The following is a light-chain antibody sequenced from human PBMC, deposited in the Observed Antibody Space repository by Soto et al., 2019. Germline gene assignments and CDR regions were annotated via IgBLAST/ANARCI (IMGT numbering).Light chain of an antibody. J-gene: IGKJ1*01. Sequence: DIQMTQSPSTLSASVGDRVTITCRASQSITGWLAWFQQKPGKAPKLLISKASSLESGVPSRFNGSGSGTEFTLTISSLQPDDFATYYCQQYNPYSPWTFGQGTKVEIK. CDR1: QSITGW. CDR2: KAS. V-gene: IGKV1-5*03. CDR3: QQYNPYSPWT.